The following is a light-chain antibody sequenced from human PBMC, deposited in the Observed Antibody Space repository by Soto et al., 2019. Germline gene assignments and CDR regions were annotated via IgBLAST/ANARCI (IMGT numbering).Light chain of an antibody. CDR2: DAS. CDR1: QSISSW. CDR3: QQYNSYSGT. J-gene: IGKJ1*01. V-gene: IGKV1-5*01. Sequence: DIQMTQSPSTLSASVGARVTITCRASQSISSWLAWYQQKPWKAHNLLIYDASSLESGVPSRISGSGSGTEFTLTISSLQPDDFATYYCQQYNSYSGTFGQGTKVEIK.